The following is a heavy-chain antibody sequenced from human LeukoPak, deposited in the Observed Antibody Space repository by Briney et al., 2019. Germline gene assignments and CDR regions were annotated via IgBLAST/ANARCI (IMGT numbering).Heavy chain of an antibody. Sequence: GGSLRLSCAASGFTFSSHSMNWVRQAPGKGLEWVSSISSSSSYIYCADSVKGRFTISRDNAKNSLYLQMNSLRAEDTAVYYCARVKKRSYSYYYGMDAWGQGTTVTVSS. CDR1: GFTFSSHS. CDR3: ARVKKRSYSYYYGMDA. D-gene: IGHD1-26*01. V-gene: IGHV3-21*01. J-gene: IGHJ6*02. CDR2: ISSSSSYI.